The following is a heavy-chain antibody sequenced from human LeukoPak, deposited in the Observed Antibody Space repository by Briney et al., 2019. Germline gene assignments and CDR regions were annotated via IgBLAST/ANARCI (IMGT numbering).Heavy chain of an antibody. J-gene: IGHJ3*02. D-gene: IGHD3-22*01. CDR2: IWYDGSNK. CDR3: ASPYYDSRGSTGVGAFDI. V-gene: IGHV3-33*01. CDR1: GFTFSSYG. Sequence: PGRSLRLSCAASGFTFSSYGMHWVRQAPGKGLEWVAVIWYDGSNKYYADSVKGRFTISRDNSKNTLYLQMNSLRAEDTAVYYCASPYYDSRGSTGVGAFDIWGQGTMVTVSS.